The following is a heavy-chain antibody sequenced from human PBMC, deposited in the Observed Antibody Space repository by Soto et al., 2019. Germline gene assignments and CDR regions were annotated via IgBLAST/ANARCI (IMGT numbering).Heavy chain of an antibody. J-gene: IGHJ4*02. CDR3: ARGRSHEWELLVQYFDY. V-gene: IGHV4-59*02. CDR1: GGSVSNSY. Sequence: SETLFLTCTVSGGSVSNSYWGWIRQPPGKGLEWVAYVYYSGSTSYNPSLGSRVTISVDKSKNQFSLKMTSVTGADTAVYYCARGRSHEWELLVQYFDYWGQGTLVTVS. D-gene: IGHD1-26*01. CDR2: VYYSGST.